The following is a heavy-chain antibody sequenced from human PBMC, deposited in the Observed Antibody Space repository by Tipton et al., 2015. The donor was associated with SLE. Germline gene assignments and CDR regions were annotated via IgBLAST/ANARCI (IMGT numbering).Heavy chain of an antibody. CDR2: IDHTGKI. V-gene: IGHV4-34*01. J-gene: IGHJ3*01. Sequence: TLSLTCVVYDDSFSDYWWTWIRQSPGKGLEWIGEIDHTGKINYTPSLKHRVTISVDTSRNQFSLKLGSVAAADTAVYYCARLGPYDSSGFIRGALDLWGQGTRVTVSS. CDR3: ARLGPYDSSGFIRGALDL. D-gene: IGHD3-22*01. CDR1: DDSFSDYW.